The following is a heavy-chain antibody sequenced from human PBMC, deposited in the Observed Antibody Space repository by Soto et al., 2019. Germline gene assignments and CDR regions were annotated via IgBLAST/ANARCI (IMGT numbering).Heavy chain of an antibody. V-gene: IGHV3-74*01. D-gene: IGHD2-15*01. CDR2: IKSDGSST. CDR1: GFTFSSSW. J-gene: IGHJ4*02. CDR3: ARELAAGN. Sequence: EVQLVESGGGLVQPGGSLRLSCAASGFTFSSSWMNWVRQAPGKGLEWVSGIKSDGSSTKYADSVKGRFTISRDNAKNTMYLQMTSLRAEDTAVYYGARELAAGNWGQGTLVTVSS.